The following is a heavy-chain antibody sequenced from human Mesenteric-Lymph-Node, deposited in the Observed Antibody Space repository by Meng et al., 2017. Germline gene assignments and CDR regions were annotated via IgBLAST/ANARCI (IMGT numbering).Heavy chain of an antibody. V-gene: IGHV4-38-2*02. J-gene: IGHJ5*02. D-gene: IGHD2-15*01. Sequence: SETLSLTCTVSGFSLGSGYYWVWIRQSPGKGLEWIGSIYHGGTTYYNPSLKSRVTMSVDKSNNQFSLQLSSVTAADTAVYYCARDLVGYCNNTHCYGGGLTGFDPWGQGTLVTVSS. CDR1: GFSLGSGYY. CDR2: IYHGGTT. CDR3: ARDLVGYCNNTHCYGGGLTGFDP.